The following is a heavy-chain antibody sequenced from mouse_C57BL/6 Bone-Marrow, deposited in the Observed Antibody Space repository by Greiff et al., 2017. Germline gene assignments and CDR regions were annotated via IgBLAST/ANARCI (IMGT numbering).Heavy chain of an antibody. CDR3: ARPLFAY. V-gene: IGHV1-80*01. J-gene: IGHJ3*01. CDR2: IYPGDGDT. CDR1: GYAFSSYW. Sequence: VQLQQSGAELVKPGASVKISCKASGYAFSSYWMNWVQQRPGKGLEWIGQIYPGDGDTNYNGKFKGKATLTADKSSSTAYMQLSSLTSEDSAVYFCARPLFAYWGQGTLVTVSA.